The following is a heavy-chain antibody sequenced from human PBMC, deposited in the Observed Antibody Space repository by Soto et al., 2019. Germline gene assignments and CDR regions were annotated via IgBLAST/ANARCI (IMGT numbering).Heavy chain of an antibody. CDR2: ISGSTSGT. CDR3: AKDRRFIDPLDY. J-gene: IGHJ4*02. CDR1: GFAFSSYA. Sequence: EVQLLESGGGLVQPGGSLRLSCAASGFAFSSYAMSWVRQAPGKGLEWVSSISGSTSGTYYADAVKGRFTISRDNSNNPLYLPMNSLGAEDTAVYYCAKDRRFIDPLDYWGQGALVTVSS. D-gene: IGHD3-16*02. V-gene: IGHV3-23*01.